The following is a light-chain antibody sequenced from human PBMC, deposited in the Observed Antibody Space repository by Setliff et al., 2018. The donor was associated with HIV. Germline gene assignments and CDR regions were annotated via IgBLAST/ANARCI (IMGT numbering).Light chain of an antibody. Sequence: QSVLTQPPSASGTPGQRVTISCSGSSPNIGSNIVNWYQHLPGTAPKLLIYRNNQRPSGVPDRFSGSKSGTSASLAISGLQSEDEADYYCATWDDSLNGNVFGSGTKVTVL. CDR1: SPNIGSNI. CDR3: ATWDDSLNGNV. J-gene: IGLJ1*01. CDR2: RNN. V-gene: IGLV1-44*01.